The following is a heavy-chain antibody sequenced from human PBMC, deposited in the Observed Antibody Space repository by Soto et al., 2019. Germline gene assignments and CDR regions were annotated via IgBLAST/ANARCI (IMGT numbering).Heavy chain of an antibody. Sequence: EVQLLESGGGLVQPGGSLRLSCAASGFTFSTYAMSWVRQAPGKGLEWVSGISGSGGSTYYADSVKGRFTISRDNSKSTLYLQVIRLRAEDTALYYCAKDMYYYGSDGAPFDYWGQGTLVTVSS. CDR1: GFTFSTYA. CDR3: AKDMYYYGSDGAPFDY. CDR2: ISGSGGST. D-gene: IGHD3-10*01. J-gene: IGHJ4*02. V-gene: IGHV3-23*01.